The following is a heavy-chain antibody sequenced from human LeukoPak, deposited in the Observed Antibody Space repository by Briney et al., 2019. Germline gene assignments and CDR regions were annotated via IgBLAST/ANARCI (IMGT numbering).Heavy chain of an antibody. CDR1: GFTFSSYW. Sequence: PGGSLRLSCAASGFTFSSYWMSWVRQAPGKRLEGVSSLSWRNIDIEYADSVKGRFTNSRDNDKKSLYLQMNSLRVEDTAVYYCARVYSSTWYSGYLHMDVWGKGTTVTVSS. V-gene: IGHV3-21*01. CDR3: ARVYSSTWYSGYLHMDV. J-gene: IGHJ6*03. CDR2: LSWRNIDI. D-gene: IGHD6-13*01.